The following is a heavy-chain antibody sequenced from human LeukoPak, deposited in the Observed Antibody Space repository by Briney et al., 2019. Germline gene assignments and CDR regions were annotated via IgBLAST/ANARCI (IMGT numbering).Heavy chain of an antibody. CDR1: GGSFSGYY. J-gene: IGHJ5*02. CDR2: INHSGST. V-gene: IGHV4-34*01. D-gene: IGHD2-15*01. Sequence: SETLSLTCAVYGGSFSGYYWSWIRQPPGKGLEWIGEINHSGSTNYNPSLKSRVTISVDTSKNQFSLKLSSVTAADTAVYYCARSRVVVAATRGHRWFDPWGQGTLATVSS. CDR3: ARSRVVVAATRGHRWFDP.